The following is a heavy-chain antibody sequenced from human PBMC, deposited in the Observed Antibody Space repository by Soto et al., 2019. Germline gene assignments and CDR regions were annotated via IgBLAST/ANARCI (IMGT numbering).Heavy chain of an antibody. V-gene: IGHV3-48*02. CDR2: ISSSSSNI. J-gene: IGHJ6*02. Sequence: GGSLRLSCAASGFTFSTYAMHWVRQAPGKGLEWVAYISSSSSNIYYADSVKGRFTISRDNAKNSLYLQMNSLRDEDTAVYYCARDSDSSGYHCMDVWGQGTTVTVSS. CDR1: GFTFSTYA. D-gene: IGHD3-22*01. CDR3: ARDSDSSGYHCMDV.